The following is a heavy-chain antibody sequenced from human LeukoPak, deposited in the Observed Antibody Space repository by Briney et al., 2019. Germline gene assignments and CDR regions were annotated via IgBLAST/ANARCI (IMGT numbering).Heavy chain of an antibody. V-gene: IGHV4-59*11. CDR1: GGSITSLY. CDR2: VHHTGVT. D-gene: IGHD2-2*02. J-gene: IGHJ5*02. CDR3: ARAGDCSSTSCYTGQLWFDP. Sequence: SETLSLTCSVSGGSITSLYWSWVRQPPGKGLEYVGYVHHTGVTNYNPSLRGRVTVSMDASKNQFYLKLNSVTAADTAVYYCARAGDCSSTSCYTGQLWFDPWGQGTLVTVSS.